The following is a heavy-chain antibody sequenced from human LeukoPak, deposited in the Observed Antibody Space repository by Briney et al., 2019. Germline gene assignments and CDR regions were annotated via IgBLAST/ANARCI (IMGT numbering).Heavy chain of an antibody. V-gene: IGHV1-2*02. J-gene: IGHJ5*02. Sequence: ASVKVSCKASGYTFTGYYMHWVRQAPGQGLEWMGWINPNSGGTNYAQKFQGRVTMTRDTSISTAYMELSRLRSDGTAVYYCARANYYDSSGFRAGWFDPWGQGTLVTVSS. D-gene: IGHD3-22*01. CDR3: ARANYYDSSGFRAGWFDP. CDR2: INPNSGGT. CDR1: GYTFTGYY.